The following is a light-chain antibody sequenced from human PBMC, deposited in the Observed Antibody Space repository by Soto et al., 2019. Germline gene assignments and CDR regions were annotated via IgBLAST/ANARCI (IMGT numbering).Light chain of an antibody. Sequence: DIQMTQSPSTLSASVGDRVTITCRASQSIGSGLAWYQQKPGKAPKLLIYKASSLESGVTSRFSGSGSGTEFPLTISSLQPDDFASYYCQQYGSYSPWTFGQGTKVEIK. V-gene: IGKV1-5*03. CDR3: QQYGSYSPWT. J-gene: IGKJ1*01. CDR1: QSIGSG. CDR2: KAS.